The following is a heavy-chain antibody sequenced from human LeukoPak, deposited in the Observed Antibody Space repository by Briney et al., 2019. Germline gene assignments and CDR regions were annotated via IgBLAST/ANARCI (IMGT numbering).Heavy chain of an antibody. J-gene: IGHJ3*02. CDR2: ISYDGSNK. V-gene: IGHV3-30*04. Sequence: GGSLRLSCAASGFTFSSYAMHWVRQAPGKGLEWVAVISYDGSNKYYADSVKGRFTISRDNSKNTLYLQMNSLRAEDTAVYYCARLYCSSTSCYGDDAFDIWGQGTMVTVSS. CDR3: ARLYCSSTSCYGDDAFDI. D-gene: IGHD2-2*01. CDR1: GFTFSSYA.